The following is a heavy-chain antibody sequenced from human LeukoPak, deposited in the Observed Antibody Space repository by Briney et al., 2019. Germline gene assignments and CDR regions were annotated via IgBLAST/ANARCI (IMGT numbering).Heavy chain of an antibody. V-gene: IGHV3-48*03. Sequence: GGSLRLSCVASGFTFSTYEMNWVRQAPGKGLEWVSYVSSSGGTILYADSVKGRFTISRDNAKNSLYLQMNSLRAGDTAVYYCARGRVTGDYVRDFDYWGQGTLVTVSS. J-gene: IGHJ4*02. CDR1: GFTFSTYE. CDR3: ARGRVTGDYVRDFDY. D-gene: IGHD4-17*01. CDR2: VSSSGGTI.